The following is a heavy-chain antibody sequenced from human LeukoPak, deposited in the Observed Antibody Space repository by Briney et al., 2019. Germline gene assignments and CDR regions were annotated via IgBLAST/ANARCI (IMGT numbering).Heavy chain of an antibody. CDR2: INHSGST. CDR3: ARAGISGYVY. V-gene: IGHV4-34*01. Sequence: SETLSLTRAVYGGSFSGYYWSWIRQPPGKGLEWIGEINHSGSTNYNPSLKSRVTISVDTSKNQFSLKLSSVTAADTAVYYCARAGISGYVYWGQGTLVTVSS. D-gene: IGHD5-12*01. J-gene: IGHJ4*02. CDR1: GGSFSGYY.